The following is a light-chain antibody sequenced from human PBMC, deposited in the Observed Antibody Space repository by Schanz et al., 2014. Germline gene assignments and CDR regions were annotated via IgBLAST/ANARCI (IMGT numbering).Light chain of an antibody. V-gene: IGLV2-11*01. CDR1: SSDVGGSNY. Sequence: QSALTQPASVSGSPGQSITISCTGTSSDVGGSNYVSWYQQHPGKAPKLMIYEVTKRPSGVPDRFSGSKSGNTASLTISGLQAADEADYYCCSYAGTYTVFGGGTKLTVL. CDR2: EVT. CDR3: CSYAGTYTV. J-gene: IGLJ2*01.